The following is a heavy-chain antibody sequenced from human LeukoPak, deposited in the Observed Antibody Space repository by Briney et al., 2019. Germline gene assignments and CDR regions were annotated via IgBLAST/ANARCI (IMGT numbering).Heavy chain of an antibody. V-gene: IGHV4-59*11. CDR3: ARDPTTVTKGFDI. CDR2: ISYSGST. D-gene: IGHD4-17*01. Sequence: SETLSLTCTVSGGSISNHYWTWIRQPPGKGLEWIGYISYSGSTNYNPSLRGRVTISIDTSNNQISLRLSPVTAADTAVYYCARDPTTVTKGFDIWGLGTMVTVSP. CDR1: GGSISNHY. J-gene: IGHJ3*02.